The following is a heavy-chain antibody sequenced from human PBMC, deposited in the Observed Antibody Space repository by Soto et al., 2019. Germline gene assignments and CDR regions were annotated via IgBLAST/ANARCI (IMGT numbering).Heavy chain of an antibody. D-gene: IGHD4-17*01. J-gene: IGHJ6*03. CDR2: IYSGGST. CDR1: GFTVSSNY. CDR3: TLPYVDDYYYYYYMDV. V-gene: IGHV3-66*01. Sequence: PGGSLRLSCAASGFTVSSNYMSWVRQAPGKGLEWVSVIYSGGSTYYADSVKGRFTISRDNSKNTLYLQMNSLRAEDTAVYYCTLPYVDDYYYYYYMDVWGKGTTVTVSS.